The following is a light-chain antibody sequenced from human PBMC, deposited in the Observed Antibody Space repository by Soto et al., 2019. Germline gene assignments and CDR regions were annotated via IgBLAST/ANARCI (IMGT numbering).Light chain of an antibody. Sequence: EVVMTQSPATLSVSPGNTVTLSCRANQTITSNLAWYQQKPGQAPRLLIYGASTRATGIPVRFSGSGSGTEFTLTISSLQSEDFAVYYCQQYHNWIASFGGGTQ. J-gene: IGKJ4*01. CDR1: QTITSN. CDR3: QQYHNWIAS. CDR2: GAS. V-gene: IGKV3-15*01.